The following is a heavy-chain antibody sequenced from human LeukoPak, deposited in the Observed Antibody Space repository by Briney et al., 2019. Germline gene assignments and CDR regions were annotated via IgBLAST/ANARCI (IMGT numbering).Heavy chain of an antibody. J-gene: IGHJ5*02. CDR2: IYYSGNT. Sequence: SETLSLTCTVSGGSIDRSSYYWGWIRQPPGKGLEWIGSIYYSGNTYYNSSLKSRITISVNTTKNQVALKLSSVTAADTAVYYCARVRGPDGWFAPWGQGTLVSVSS. CDR3: ARVRGPDGWFAP. V-gene: IGHV4-39*01. CDR1: GGSIDRSSYY.